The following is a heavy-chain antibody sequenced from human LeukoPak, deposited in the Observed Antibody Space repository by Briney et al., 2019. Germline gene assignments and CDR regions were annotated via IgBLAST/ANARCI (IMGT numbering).Heavy chain of an antibody. D-gene: IGHD4-17*01. CDR1: GGSISSGDYY. Sequence: NPSETLSLTCTVSGGSISSGDYYWSWIRQHPGKGLEWIGYIYYSGSTYYNPSLKSRVTISVDTSKNQFSLKLSSVTAADTAVYYCAREFRTDYGDLCYFDSWGQGTLVTVSS. J-gene: IGHJ4*02. CDR2: IYYSGST. CDR3: AREFRTDYGDLCYFDS. V-gene: IGHV4-31*03.